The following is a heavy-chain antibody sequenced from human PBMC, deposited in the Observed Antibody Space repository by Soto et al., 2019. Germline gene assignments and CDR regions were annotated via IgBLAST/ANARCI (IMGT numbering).Heavy chain of an antibody. Sequence: PVKVSCKASGFTFTSSAVQWVRQARGQRLEWIGWIVVGSGNTNYAQKFQERVTITRDMSTSTAYMELSSLRSEDTAVYYCAADRFWNYPFDYGGQGTLVTGSS. CDR1: GFTFTSSA. D-gene: IGHD1-7*01. CDR3: AADRFWNYPFDY. CDR2: IVVGSGNT. V-gene: IGHV1-58*01. J-gene: IGHJ4*02.